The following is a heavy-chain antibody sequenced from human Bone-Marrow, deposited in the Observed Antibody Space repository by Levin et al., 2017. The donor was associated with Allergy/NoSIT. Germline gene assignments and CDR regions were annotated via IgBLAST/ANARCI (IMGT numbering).Heavy chain of an antibody. CDR2: ISDSGENT. CDR3: AQEIKFAGFTYYFDS. CDR1: GFSFSSYF. V-gene: IGHV3-23*01. Sequence: GGSLRLSCAASGFSFSSYFMTWVRQAPGKGLEWIAAISDSGENTYYADSVKGRFTISRDNSQNTLFLQMSSLRAEDTAIYYCAQEIKFAGFTYYFDSWGHGTLVTVSS. J-gene: IGHJ4*01. D-gene: IGHD3-10*01.